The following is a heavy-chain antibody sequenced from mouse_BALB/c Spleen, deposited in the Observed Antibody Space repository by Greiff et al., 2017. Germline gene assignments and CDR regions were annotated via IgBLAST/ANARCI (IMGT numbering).Heavy chain of an antibody. CDR2: INSDGGST. CDR3: ARHGGNYGWYFDV. Sequence: EVMLVESGGGLVQPGESLKLSCESNEYEFTSHDMSWVRKTPEKRLVLVAAINSDGGSTYYPDTMERRFIISRDNTKKTLYLQMSSLRSEDTALYYCARHGGNYGWYFDVWGAGTTVTVSS. V-gene: IGHV5-2*01. CDR1: EYEFTSHD. D-gene: IGHD2-1*01. J-gene: IGHJ1*01.